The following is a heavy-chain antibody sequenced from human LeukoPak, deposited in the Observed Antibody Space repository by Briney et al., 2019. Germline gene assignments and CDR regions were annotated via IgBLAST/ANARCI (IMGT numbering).Heavy chain of an antibody. J-gene: IGHJ1*01. V-gene: IGHV3-7*01. CDR2: IKQDGSEK. CDR3: ARYSTPGRPADAEYLQH. CDR1: GFTYSSYW. Sequence: GGSLRLSCAASGFTYSSYWMSWVRQAPGKGLEWVANIKQDGSEKYYVDSVKGRFTISRDNAKNSLYLQMNSLRAEDTAVYYCARYSTPGRPADAEYLQHWGQGTLVTVSS. D-gene: IGHD1-26*01.